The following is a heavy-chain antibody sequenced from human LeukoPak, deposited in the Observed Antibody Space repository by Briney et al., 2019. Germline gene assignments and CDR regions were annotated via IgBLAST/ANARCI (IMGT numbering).Heavy chain of an antibody. CDR1: GGSISSYY. V-gene: IGHV4-59*08. J-gene: IGHJ3*02. D-gene: IGHD4-17*01. CDR3: ARSGYGDYWDGAFDI. Sequence: SETLSLTCTVSGGSISSYYWSWIRQPPGKGLEWIGYIYYSGSTNYNPSLKSRVTISVDTSKNQFSLKLSSVTAADTAVYYCARSGYGDYWDGAFDIWGQGTMVTVSS. CDR2: IYYSGST.